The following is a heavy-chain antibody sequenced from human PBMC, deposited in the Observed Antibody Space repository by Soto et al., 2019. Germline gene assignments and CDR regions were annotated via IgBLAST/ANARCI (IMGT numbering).Heavy chain of an antibody. CDR3: AKDQTDVTLFDY. CDR2: ISGRGVDT. V-gene: IGHV3-23*01. Sequence: SLSISFASSGFSFSSLSRSLVLQAPGKGLEWVSSISGRGVDTLYADSVKGRFTISRDNSRNTLYLQVNSLRAEDTAVYYCAKDQTDVTLFDYWGQGTLVTVSS. CDR1: GFSFSSLS. D-gene: IGHD2-21*02. J-gene: IGHJ4*02.